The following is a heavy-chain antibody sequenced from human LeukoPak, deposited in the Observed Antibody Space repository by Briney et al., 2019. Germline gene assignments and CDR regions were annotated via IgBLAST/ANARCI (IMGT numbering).Heavy chain of an antibody. CDR3: ARGPYYDILTGPDY. V-gene: IGHV3-30*04. Sequence: PGGSLRLSCAASGFTFSSYAMHWVRQAPGKGLEWVAVISYDGSNKYYADSVKGRFTISRDNSKNTLHLQMNSLRAEDTAVYYCARGPYYDILTGPDYWGQGTLVTVSS. CDR2: ISYDGSNK. CDR1: GFTFSSYA. D-gene: IGHD3-9*01. J-gene: IGHJ4*02.